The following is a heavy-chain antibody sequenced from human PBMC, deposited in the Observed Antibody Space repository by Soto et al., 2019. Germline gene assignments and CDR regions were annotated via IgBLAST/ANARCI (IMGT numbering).Heavy chain of an antibody. CDR3: VRDLDGSGAYYTDF. Sequence: ASVKVSCKASGYTFPNYGITWVRQAPGQGLEWMGWISAYKTNIKYARKFQGRVTLTTDTSTSTAYMELRSLRSDDTAIYYCVRDLDGSGAYYTDFWGQGTLVTVSS. CDR1: GYTFPNYG. D-gene: IGHD3-10*01. J-gene: IGHJ4*02. V-gene: IGHV1-18*01. CDR2: ISAYKTNI.